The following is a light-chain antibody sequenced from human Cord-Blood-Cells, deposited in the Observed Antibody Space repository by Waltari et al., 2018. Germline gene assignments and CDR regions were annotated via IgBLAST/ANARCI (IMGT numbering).Light chain of an antibody. Sequence: DIQMTQSPSTLSASVGDRVTLTCLASQSISSWLAWYQQNPGKAPKLLIYDASSLESGVPSRFSGSGSGTEFTLTISSLQPDDFATYYCQQSWTFVQGTKVEIK. CDR3: QQSWT. CDR2: DAS. V-gene: IGKV1-5*01. CDR1: QSISSW. J-gene: IGKJ1*01.